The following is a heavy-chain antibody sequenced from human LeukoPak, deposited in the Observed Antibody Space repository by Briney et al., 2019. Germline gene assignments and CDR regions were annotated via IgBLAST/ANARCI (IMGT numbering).Heavy chain of an antibody. J-gene: IGHJ4*02. CDR3: ARAVIEYSSSSCFDY. CDR1: GYTFTSYG. D-gene: IGHD6-6*01. CDR2: ISAYNGNT. V-gene: IGHV1-18*01. Sequence: ASVKVSCKASGYTFTSYGISWVRQPPGQGLEWMGWISAYNGNTNYAQKLQGRVTMTTDTSTSTAYMDLRSLRSDDTAVYYCARAVIEYSSSSCFDYWGQGTLVTVSS.